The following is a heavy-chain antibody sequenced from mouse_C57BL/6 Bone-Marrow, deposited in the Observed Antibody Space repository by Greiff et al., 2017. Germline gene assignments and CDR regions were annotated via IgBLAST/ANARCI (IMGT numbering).Heavy chain of an antibody. D-gene: IGHD2-12*01. Sequence: QVQLQQPGAELVMPGASVKLSCKASGYTFTSYWMHWVKQRPGQGLEWIGEIDPSDSYTNYNQKFKGKSTLTVDKSSSTASMQLSSLTSEDSAVYYCARSVYSYAYWGQGTLVTVSA. V-gene: IGHV1-69*01. CDR1: GYTFTSYW. CDR2: IDPSDSYT. J-gene: IGHJ3*01. CDR3: ARSVYSYAY.